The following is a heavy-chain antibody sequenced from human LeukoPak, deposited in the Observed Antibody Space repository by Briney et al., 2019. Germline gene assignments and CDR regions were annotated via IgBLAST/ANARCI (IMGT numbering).Heavy chain of an antibody. CDR2: ISGSGGST. J-gene: IGHJ6*02. CDR1: GFTFSSYA. Sequence: GGSLRLSCAASGFTFSSYAMSWVRQAPGKGLEWVSAISGSGGSTYYADSVKGRFTTSRDNSKNTLYLQMNSLRAEDTAVYYCAKHGGGSYYGMDVWGQGTTVTVSS. V-gene: IGHV3-23*01. D-gene: IGHD3-16*01. CDR3: AKHGGGSYYGMDV.